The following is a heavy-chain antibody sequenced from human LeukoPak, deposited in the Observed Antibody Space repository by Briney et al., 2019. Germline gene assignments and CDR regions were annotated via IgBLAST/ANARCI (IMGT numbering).Heavy chain of an antibody. D-gene: IGHD5-12*01. CDR2: INTNTGNP. Sequence: ASVKVSCKASGYTFTSYAMYWVRQAPGQGLEWMGWINTNTGNPTYAQGFTGRFVFSLDTSVSTAYLQISSLKAEDTAVYYCARQNSGYEWEYYFDYWGQGTLVTVSS. CDR1: GYTFTSYA. V-gene: IGHV7-4-1*02. J-gene: IGHJ4*02. CDR3: ARQNSGYEWEYYFDY.